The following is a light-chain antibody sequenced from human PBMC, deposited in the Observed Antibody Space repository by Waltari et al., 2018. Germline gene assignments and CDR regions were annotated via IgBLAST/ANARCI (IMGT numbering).Light chain of an antibody. CDR3: QQYNEWPPLT. CDR2: GAS. Sequence: EIVMTQSPVTLSVSPGERATLSCWASQTVGSDLAWYQQKPGQPPRLLIYGASTRATDIPARFSGHGSGTEFTLTISGLQSEDFVVYYCQQYNEWPPLTFGGGTKVDIK. J-gene: IGKJ4*01. V-gene: IGKV3-15*01. CDR1: QTVGSD.